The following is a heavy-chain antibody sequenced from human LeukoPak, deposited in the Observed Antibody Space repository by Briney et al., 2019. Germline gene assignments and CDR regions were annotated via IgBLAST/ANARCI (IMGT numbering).Heavy chain of an antibody. Sequence: PSETLSLTCTVSGYSISSGYYWGWIRQPPGKGLEWIGSIYHSGSTYYNPSLKSRVTISVDTSKNQFSLKLSSVTAADAAVYYCALCSTACDHWGQETLVTVSS. V-gene: IGHV4-38-2*02. CDR2: IYHSGST. J-gene: IGHJ4*02. CDR1: GYSISSGYY. CDR3: ALCSTACDH. D-gene: IGHD2-2*01.